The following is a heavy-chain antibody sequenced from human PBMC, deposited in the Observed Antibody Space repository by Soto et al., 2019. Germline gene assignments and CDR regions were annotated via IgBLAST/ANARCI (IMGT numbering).Heavy chain of an antibody. CDR1: GGSISSGGYY. J-gene: IGHJ5*02. Sequence: KTSETLSLTCTVSGGSISSGGYYWSWIRQHPGKGLEWIGYIYYSGSTNYNPSLNRRVSIPVDASKNKLSLKLSSLTAADTAVYYCARRPGGGYCSTASCYTGGSWFDPLGQGTLVAVSS. CDR3: ARRPGGGYCSTASCYTGGSWFDP. V-gene: IGHV4-31*03. D-gene: IGHD2-2*02. CDR2: IYYSGST.